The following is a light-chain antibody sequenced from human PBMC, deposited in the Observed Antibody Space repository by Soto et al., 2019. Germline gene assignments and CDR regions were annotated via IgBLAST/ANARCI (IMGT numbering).Light chain of an antibody. Sequence: QSVLTQPPSASGSPGQSVTISCIGTSSDVGGYNYVSWYQQYPGKAPKLMIYEVSKRPSGVPDRFSGSKSGNTASLTVSGLQAEDEADYYCSSYAASNNLGVFGGGTKLTVL. J-gene: IGLJ2*01. CDR3: SSYAASNNLGV. V-gene: IGLV2-8*01. CDR2: EVS. CDR1: SSDVGGYNY.